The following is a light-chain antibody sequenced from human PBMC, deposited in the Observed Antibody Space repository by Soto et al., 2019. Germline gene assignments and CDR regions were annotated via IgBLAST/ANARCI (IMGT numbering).Light chain of an antibody. CDR1: SSDVGGYNY. CDR2: EVS. J-gene: IGLJ1*01. V-gene: IGLV2-14*01. CDR3: SSYTSSSTYV. Sequence: QSVLTQPASVSGSPGQSITISCTGTSSDVGGYNYVSWYQQHPGKAPKLMIYEVSKRPSGVSNRFSGSKSGNTASLTISGLQAEDEADYYCSSYTSSSTYVVGTGTKLTVL.